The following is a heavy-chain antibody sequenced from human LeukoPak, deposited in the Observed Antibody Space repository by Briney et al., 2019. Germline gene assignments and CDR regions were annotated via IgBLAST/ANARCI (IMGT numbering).Heavy chain of an antibody. CDR1: GYTFTSYG. V-gene: IGHV1-18*01. CDR2: ISAYNGNT. J-gene: IGHJ6*02. D-gene: IGHD3-10*01. Sequence: ASVKVSCKASGYTFTSYGISWVRQAPGQGLEWMGWISAYNGNTNYAQKLQGKVTMTTDTSTSTAYMELRSLRSDDTAVYYCARGSIGPVGLWFGELPYYYYGMDVWGQGTTVTVSS. CDR3: ARGSIGPVGLWFGELPYYYYGMDV.